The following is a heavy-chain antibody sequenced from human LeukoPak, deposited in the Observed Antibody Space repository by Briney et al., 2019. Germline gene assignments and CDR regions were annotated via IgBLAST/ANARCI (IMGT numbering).Heavy chain of an antibody. J-gene: IGHJ4*02. CDR1: GFTFSNAW. V-gene: IGHV3-15*01. CDR2: IKRKTDGGTT. CDR3: VKDEDGGNPFDY. Sequence: TGGSLILSCAGSGFTFSNAWMSWVRQAPGKGLEWVGHIKRKTDGGTTDYAAPVKDRFIISRDDSKNTLYLQMNSLKIEDTAVYYCVKDEDGGNPFDYWGQGTLVTVSS. D-gene: IGHD4-23*01.